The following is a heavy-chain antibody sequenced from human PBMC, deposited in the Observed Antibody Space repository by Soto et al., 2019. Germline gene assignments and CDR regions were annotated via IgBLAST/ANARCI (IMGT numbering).Heavy chain of an antibody. J-gene: IGHJ4*02. D-gene: IGHD3-3*01. V-gene: IGHV3-23*01. CDR2: FSGSAGST. CDR1: GFTFSSYA. CDR3: AKNYDFWSGYYLSPIGY. Sequence: GGSLRLSCAASGFTFSSYAMSWVRQAPGKGLEWVSTFSGSAGSTYYADSVKGRFTISGDNSKNTLYLQMNSLRAEDTAVYYCAKNYDFWSGYYLSPIGYWGQGTLVTVSS.